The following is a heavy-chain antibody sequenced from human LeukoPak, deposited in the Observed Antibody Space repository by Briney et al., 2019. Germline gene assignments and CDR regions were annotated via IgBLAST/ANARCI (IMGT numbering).Heavy chain of an antibody. CDR1: GYTFTSYD. J-gene: IGHJ4*02. CDR2: MNPNSGNT. D-gene: IGHD6-13*01. CDR3: AKARVGEAGASDY. Sequence: GASVKVSCKASGYTFTSYDINWVRQATGQGLEWMGWMNPNSGNTGYAQKFQGRVTITRNTSISTAYMELSSLRAEDTAVYYCAKARVGEAGASDYWGQGTLVTVSS. V-gene: IGHV1-8*03.